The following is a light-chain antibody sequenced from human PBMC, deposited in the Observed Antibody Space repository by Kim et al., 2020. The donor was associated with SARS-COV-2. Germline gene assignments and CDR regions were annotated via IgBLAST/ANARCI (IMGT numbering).Light chain of an antibody. Sequence: SPGERATRSCRASQVVSTFLAWYQQKTGQAPRLLIYDASNRATGIPARFSGSGSGTDFTLTISSLEPEDFGIYYCQERSNWPPITFGQGTRLEIK. CDR1: QVVSTF. CDR2: DAS. J-gene: IGKJ5*01. V-gene: IGKV3-11*01. CDR3: QERSNWPPIT.